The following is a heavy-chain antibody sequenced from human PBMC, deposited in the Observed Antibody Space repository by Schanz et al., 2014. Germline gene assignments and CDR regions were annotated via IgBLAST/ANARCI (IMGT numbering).Heavy chain of an antibody. J-gene: IGHJ4*02. CDR3: ARERPRKGDFDY. CDR1: GGPFTSYA. V-gene: IGHV1-69*04. CDR2: IFLNDGGT. Sequence: QVQLVQSGAEVRKPGSSVRVSCKASGGPFTSYAFSWVRQAPGQGLEWLGTIFLNDGGTHSAEKFQGRIIMTRDTSTSTVYLDLSSLRSEDTAVYYCARERPRKGDFDYWGQGTLVTVSS. D-gene: IGHD1-26*01.